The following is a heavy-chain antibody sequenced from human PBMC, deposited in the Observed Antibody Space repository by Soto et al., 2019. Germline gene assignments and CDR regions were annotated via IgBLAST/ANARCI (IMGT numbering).Heavy chain of an antibody. J-gene: IGHJ5*01. D-gene: IGHD3-10*01. Sequence: PGVSLRLSCEVSGFSVTNNYMHWVRQAPGKGLEWVAITYKNGDSDFADSVKGRVAMSRDSPTKTVVLHMKNLRVEDTAVYYCARAKYGNTAPDSWGQGTPVTVSS. V-gene: IGHV3-53*01. CDR3: ARAKYGNTAPDS. CDR2: TYKNGDS. CDR1: GFSVTNNY.